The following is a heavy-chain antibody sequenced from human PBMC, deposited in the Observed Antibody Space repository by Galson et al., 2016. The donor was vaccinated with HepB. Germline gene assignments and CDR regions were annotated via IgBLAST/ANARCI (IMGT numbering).Heavy chain of an antibody. Sequence: SLRLSCASSGLTFDKYGMTWFRQPPGKGLVWVSTICGSCRYMDYADSVKGRFTISRDDSKNTLYLHMNSLRVEDTAIYYCAIDPSQWHDLLFGNWAQGTLVTVSA. V-gene: IGHV3-23*01. CDR1: GLTFDKYG. CDR2: ICGSCRYM. D-gene: IGHD6-19*01. J-gene: IGHJ4*02. CDR3: AIDPSQWHDLLFGN.